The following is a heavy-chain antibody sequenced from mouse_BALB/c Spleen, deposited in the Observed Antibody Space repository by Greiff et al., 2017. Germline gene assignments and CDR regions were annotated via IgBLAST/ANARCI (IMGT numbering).Heavy chain of an antibody. CDR2: ISSGGGST. V-gene: IGHV5-12-1*01. J-gene: IGHJ4*01. D-gene: IGHD2-10*01. CDR1: GFAFSSYD. Sequence: EVHLVESGGGLVKPGGSLKLSCAASGFAFSSYDMSWVRQTPEKRLEWVAYISSGGGSTYYPDTVKGRFTISRDNAKNTLYLQMSSLKSEDTAMYYCARLAYYGNAMDYWGQGTSVTVSS. CDR3: ARLAYYGNAMDY.